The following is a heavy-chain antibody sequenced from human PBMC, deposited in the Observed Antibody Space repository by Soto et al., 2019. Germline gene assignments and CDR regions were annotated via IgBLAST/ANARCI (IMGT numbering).Heavy chain of an antibody. CDR1: GFSFSTYW. Sequence: EVQVVESGGGLVQPGGSLRLSCVASGFSFSTYWMSWVRQVPGTGLEWVANIKADGSETHYVDSVRGRFTISRDNAKTSLYLQGNGLRPGDRAVYYCPKGGHIDFCGQGPLVTVPS. CDR3: PKGGHIDF. V-gene: IGHV3-7*03. D-gene: IGHD3-16*01. J-gene: IGHJ4*02. CDR2: IKADGSET.